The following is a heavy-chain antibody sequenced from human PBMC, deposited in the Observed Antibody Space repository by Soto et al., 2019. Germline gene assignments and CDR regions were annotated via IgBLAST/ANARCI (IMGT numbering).Heavy chain of an antibody. Sequence: GGSLRLSCAASGFTFSSYSMNWVRQAPGKGLEWVSSISSSSSYIYYADSVKGRFTISRDNAKNSLYLQMNSLRAEDTAVYYCARLHLGVGGSSSSDYWGQGTLVTVSS. CDR3: ARLHLGVGGSSSSDY. CDR2: ISSSSSYI. J-gene: IGHJ4*02. CDR1: GFTFSSYS. V-gene: IGHV3-21*01. D-gene: IGHD6-6*01.